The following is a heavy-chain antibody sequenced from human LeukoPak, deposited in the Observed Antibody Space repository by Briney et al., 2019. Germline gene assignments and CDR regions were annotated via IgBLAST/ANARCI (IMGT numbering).Heavy chain of an antibody. J-gene: IGHJ4*02. V-gene: IGHV3-30-3*01. Sequence: GGSVRLFCAACGFTLSSYAMHWVRRAPGKGLEWVAVISYDGSNKYYADSVKGRFTISRDNAKNSLYLQMNSLRAEDTAVYYCARDRRFSFDYWGQGTLVTVSS. CDR1: GFTLSSYA. CDR2: ISYDGSNK. CDR3: ARDRRFSFDY.